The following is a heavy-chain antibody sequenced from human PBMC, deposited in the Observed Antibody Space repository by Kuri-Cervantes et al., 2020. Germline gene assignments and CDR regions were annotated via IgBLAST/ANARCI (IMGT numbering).Heavy chain of an antibody. J-gene: IGHJ4*02. V-gene: IGHV4-39*07. CDR1: GVSISSSAYY. CDR2: IYYSGTP. Sequence: SETLSLTCFVSGVSISSSAYYWAWIRQAPGRGLEWIGFIYYSGTPYYNPSLKSQVTISIDTSKNQFSLKLSSVTAADTAVYYCARASDLGFLEWLYHLEWGQGTLVTVSS. CDR3: ARASDLGFLEWLYHLE. D-gene: IGHD3-3*01.